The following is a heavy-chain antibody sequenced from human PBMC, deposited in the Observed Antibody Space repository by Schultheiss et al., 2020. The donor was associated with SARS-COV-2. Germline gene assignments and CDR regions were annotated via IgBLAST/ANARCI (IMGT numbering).Heavy chain of an antibody. V-gene: IGHV3-30*04. Sequence: GGSLRLSCAASGFTFSSYAMHWVRQAPGKGLEWVAVISYDGSNKYYADSVKGRFTISRDNSKNTLYLQMNSLRAEDTAVYYCARAPPQWPHWNYFDYWGQGTLVTVSS. CDR3: ARAPPQWPHWNYFDY. CDR1: GFTFSSYA. J-gene: IGHJ4*02. CDR2: ISYDGSNK. D-gene: IGHD6-19*01.